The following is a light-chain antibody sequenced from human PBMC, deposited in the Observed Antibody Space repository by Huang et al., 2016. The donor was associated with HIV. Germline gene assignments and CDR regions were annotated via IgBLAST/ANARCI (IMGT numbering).Light chain of an antibody. Sequence: DVVMTQSPLSLPVTLGQPASISCRSSQSLVHSDGTTYLNWFQQRPGQSPRRLIYKIANRDSGVPDRFSGSGSGTNVTLKISRVEAEDVGVYYCMQGTHWPPWTFGQGTKVEIK. CDR3: MQGTHWPPWT. J-gene: IGKJ1*01. CDR2: KIA. V-gene: IGKV2-30*02. CDR1: QSLVHSDGTTY.